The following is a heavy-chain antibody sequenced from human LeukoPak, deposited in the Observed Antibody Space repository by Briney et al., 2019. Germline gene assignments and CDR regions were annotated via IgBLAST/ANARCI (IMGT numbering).Heavy chain of an antibody. Sequence: SVKVSCKAAGGTFTSYAISWVRQAPGQGLEWMGGIIPIFGTANYAQKFQGRVTITTDESTSTAYMELSSMRSEDTAVYYCARGRRFLEWLPIDYWGQGTLVTVSS. CDR2: IIPIFGTA. CDR1: GGTFTSYA. V-gene: IGHV1-69*05. D-gene: IGHD3-3*01. CDR3: ARGRRFLEWLPIDY. J-gene: IGHJ4*02.